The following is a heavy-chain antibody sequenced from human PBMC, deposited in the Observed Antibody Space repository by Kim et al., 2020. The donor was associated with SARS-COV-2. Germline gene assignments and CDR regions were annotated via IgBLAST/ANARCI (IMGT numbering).Heavy chain of an antibody. D-gene: IGHD5-18*01. CDR1: GGSISSSSYY. CDR3: ARGIQLWSNWFDP. Sequence: SETLSLTCTVSGGSISSSSYYWGWIRQLPGKGLEWIGSIYYSGSTYYNPSLKSRVTISVDTSKNQFSLKLSSVTAADTAVYYCARGIQLWSNWFDPWGQGTLVTVSS. CDR2: IYYSGST. V-gene: IGHV4-39*07. J-gene: IGHJ5*02.